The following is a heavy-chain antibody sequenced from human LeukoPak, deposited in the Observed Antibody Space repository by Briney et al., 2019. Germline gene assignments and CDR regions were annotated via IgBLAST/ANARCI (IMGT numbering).Heavy chain of an antibody. Sequence: GGSLRLSCAASGFTVSSNYMSWVRQAPGKGLEWVSAISGSGGSTYYADSVKGRFTISRDNSKNTLYLQMNSLRAEDTAVYYCAKDKGYSYGLVYYYGMDVWGQGTTVTVSS. CDR2: ISGSGGST. D-gene: IGHD5-18*01. J-gene: IGHJ6*02. CDR1: GFTVSSNY. V-gene: IGHV3-23*01. CDR3: AKDKGYSYGLVYYYGMDV.